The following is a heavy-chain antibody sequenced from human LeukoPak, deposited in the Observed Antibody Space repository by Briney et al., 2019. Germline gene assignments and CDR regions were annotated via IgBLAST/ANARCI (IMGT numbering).Heavy chain of an antibody. V-gene: IGHV4-34*01. D-gene: IGHD5-18*01. Sequence: SETLSLTCAVYGVSFSGYYWNWIRQPPGKGLEWIVEINHYGSTKYSPSLKSRVTISGDTSKNQFSLRLNSVTAADTAVYYCARAYRAHQTFHSYHFFDFWGRGTLVTVSS. CDR1: GVSFSGYY. CDR3: ARAYRAHQTFHSYHFFDF. J-gene: IGHJ4*02. CDR2: INHYGST.